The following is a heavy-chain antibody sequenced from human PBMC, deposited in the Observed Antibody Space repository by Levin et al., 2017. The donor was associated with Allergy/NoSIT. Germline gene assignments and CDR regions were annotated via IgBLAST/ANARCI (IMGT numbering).Heavy chain of an antibody. CDR2: IYSGGST. CDR3: ARAHWNPSQFGY. D-gene: IGHD1-1*01. CDR1: GFTVSSNY. Sequence: GESLKISCAASGFTVSSNYMSWVRQAPGKGLEWVSVIYSGGSTYYADSVKGRFTISRDNSKNTLYLQMNSLRAEDTAVYYCARAHWNPSQFGYWGQGTRVSGSA. V-gene: IGHV3-53*01. J-gene: IGHJ4*02.